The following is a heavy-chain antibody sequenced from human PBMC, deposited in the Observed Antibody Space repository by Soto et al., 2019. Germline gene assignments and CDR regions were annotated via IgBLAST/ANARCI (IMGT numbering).Heavy chain of an antibody. Sequence: GASVKVSCKASGYTFTSYYMHWVRQAPGQGLEWMGIINPSGGSTSYAQKFQGGVTMTRDTSTSTVYMELSSLRSEDTAVYYCARGRAVMYAIYYYYYYGMDVWGQGTTVTVSS. CDR1: GYTFTSYY. V-gene: IGHV1-46*01. CDR3: ARGRAVMYAIYYYYYYGMDV. CDR2: INPSGGST. J-gene: IGHJ6*02. D-gene: IGHD2-8*02.